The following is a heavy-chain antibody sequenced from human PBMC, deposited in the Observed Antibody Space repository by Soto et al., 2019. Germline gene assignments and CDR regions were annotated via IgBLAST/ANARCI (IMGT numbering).Heavy chain of an antibody. CDR2: ISYDGSNK. CDR3: ARDRYLDY. Sequence: QVQLVESGGGVVQPGRSQRLSCAASGFTFSSYAMHWVRQAPGKGLEWVAVISYDGSNKYYADSVKGRFTISRDNSKNTLYLQMNSLRAEDTAVYYCARDRYLDYWGQGTLVTVSS. J-gene: IGHJ4*02. CDR1: GFTFSSYA. V-gene: IGHV3-30-3*01.